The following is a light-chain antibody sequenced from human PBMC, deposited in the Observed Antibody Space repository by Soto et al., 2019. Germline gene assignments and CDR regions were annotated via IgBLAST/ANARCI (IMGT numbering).Light chain of an antibody. CDR3: CSNAGSYEV. V-gene: IGLV2-11*01. CDR2: DVS. Sequence: QSALTQPRSVSGSPGQSVTISCTGTSSDVGGYNYVSWYQQHPGKAPKGMIYDVSERPSGVPDRFSGSKSGNTASLTISGCQAEDEADYYCCSNAGSYEVFGGGTKLTAL. J-gene: IGLJ2*01. CDR1: SSDVGGYNY.